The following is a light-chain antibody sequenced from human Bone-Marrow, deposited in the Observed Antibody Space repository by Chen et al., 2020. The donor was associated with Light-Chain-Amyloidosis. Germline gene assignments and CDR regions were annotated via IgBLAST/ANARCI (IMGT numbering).Light chain of an antibody. CDR3: QQSSSTFYT. V-gene: IGKV1-39*01. CDR1: QTIRNY. Sequence: DIQMTQSPSSLSASVGDRVTITCRANQTIRNYLHWYQQKPGKAPKLLIYPASRLRGGVPARFSGSGSGTDFTRTINRLQPEDFATYYCQQSSSTFYTFGQGTKLE. CDR2: PAS. J-gene: IGKJ2*01.